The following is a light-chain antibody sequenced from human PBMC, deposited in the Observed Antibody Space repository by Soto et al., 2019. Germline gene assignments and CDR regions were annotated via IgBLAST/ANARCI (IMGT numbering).Light chain of an antibody. CDR3: QQYNNWPMYT. CDR1: QSVSSN. V-gene: IGKV3-15*01. J-gene: IGKJ2*01. Sequence: EIVMTQSPATLSVSPGARATLSCRASQSVSSNLAWYQQKPGQAPRLLIYGASTRATGIPARFSGGGSGTEFTLTISSLQSEDFAVYYCQQYNNWPMYTFGQGTKLEIK. CDR2: GAS.